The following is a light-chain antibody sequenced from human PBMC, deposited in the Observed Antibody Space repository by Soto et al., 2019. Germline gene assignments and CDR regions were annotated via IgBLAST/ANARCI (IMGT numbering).Light chain of an antibody. V-gene: IGKV1-5*03. J-gene: IGKJ5*01. CDR1: QSISTW. Sequence: DIQMTQSPSTLPASVGDRVTITCRANQSISTWLAWYQQKPGKAPNLLIYKASRLETGVPSRFSGSGSGTEFTLTISGLLPEDFATYHCQQLNTLPFTFGQGTRLEI. CDR2: KAS. CDR3: QQLNTLPFT.